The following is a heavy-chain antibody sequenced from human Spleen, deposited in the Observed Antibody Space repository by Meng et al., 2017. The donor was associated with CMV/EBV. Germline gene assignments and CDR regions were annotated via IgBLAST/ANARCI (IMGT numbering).Heavy chain of an antibody. Sequence: SGGSISSSSYYWGWIRQPPGKGLEWIGSIYYSGSTYYNPSLKSRVTISVDTSKNQFSLRLNSVTAADTAVYFCTRNLRASGGGYPDYWSQGTLVTVSS. V-gene: IGHV4-39*01. CDR3: TRNLRASGGGYPDY. J-gene: IGHJ4*02. D-gene: IGHD5-12*01. CDR2: IYYSGST. CDR1: GGSISSSSYY.